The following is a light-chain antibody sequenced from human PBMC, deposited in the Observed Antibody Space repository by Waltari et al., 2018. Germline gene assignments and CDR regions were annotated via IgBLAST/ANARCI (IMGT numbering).Light chain of an antibody. CDR2: QDR. J-gene: IGLJ3*02. Sequence: SYELTQPRSLSVSPGQTATITCSGDKLGDKFASWYQQRPGQSPRLVIYQDRKRRSGVCERFSGSNSGNTATLTISGTQAMDEADYYCQAWDSNTAWVFGGGTTLTVL. CDR1: KLGDKF. V-gene: IGLV3-1*01. CDR3: QAWDSNTAWV.